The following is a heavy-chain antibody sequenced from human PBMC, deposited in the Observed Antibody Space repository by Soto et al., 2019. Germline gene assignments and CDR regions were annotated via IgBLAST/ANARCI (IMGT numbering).Heavy chain of an antibody. V-gene: IGHV4-4*02. CDR1: GGSISSTNW. CDR2: IYHSGSS. J-gene: IGHJ3*02. CDR3: GTFRSGYDQTDAFDI. D-gene: IGHD3-22*01. Sequence: QMQLQESGPGLVKPSGTLSLTCAVSGGSISSTNWWTWVRQPPGKGLEWIGEIYHSGSSNYNPSLGIRITTAVDKYKNQFSLKLTSVTAADTAVYYGGTFRSGYDQTDAFDICGQGTMVTVSS.